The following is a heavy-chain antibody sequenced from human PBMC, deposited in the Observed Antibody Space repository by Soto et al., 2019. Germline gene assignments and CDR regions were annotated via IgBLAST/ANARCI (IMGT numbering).Heavy chain of an antibody. CDR3: AKDLGGYCSGGSCPALDAFDI. J-gene: IGHJ3*02. CDR2: ISGSGGST. Sequence: EVQLLESGGGLVQPGGSLRLSCAASGFTFSSYAMSWVRQAPGKGLEWVSAISGSGGSTYYADSVKGRFTISRDNSKNTLYLQMNRLRAEDTAVYYCAKDLGGYCSGGSCPALDAFDIWGQGTMVTVSS. CDR1: GFTFSSYA. V-gene: IGHV3-23*01. D-gene: IGHD2-15*01.